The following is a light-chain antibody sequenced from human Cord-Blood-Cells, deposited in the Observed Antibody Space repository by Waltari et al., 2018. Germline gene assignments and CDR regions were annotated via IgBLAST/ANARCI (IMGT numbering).Light chain of an antibody. V-gene: IGLV2-14*03. J-gene: IGLJ2*01. Sequence: ALTPPASLPGSPGQSSTISSTGTSSDAAGSTYLSCYQHHPGNSPKLMLYDVSNRPSGVSNRFSGSKSGNTASLTISGLQAEDEADYYCSSYTSSSTLVFGGGTKLTVL. CDR1: SSDAAGSTY. CDR3: SSYTSSSTLV. CDR2: DVS.